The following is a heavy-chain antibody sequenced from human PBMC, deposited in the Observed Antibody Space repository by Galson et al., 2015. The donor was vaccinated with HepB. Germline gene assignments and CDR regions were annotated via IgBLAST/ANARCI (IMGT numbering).Heavy chain of an antibody. V-gene: IGHV3-33*01. Sequence: SLRLSCAPSGFTFSNYGMHWVRQAPGKGLEWVAGIWYDGRSQHYADSVKGRFTISRDNSNSMLYLQMNSLRAEDTAVYYCARDDCSSPSCLAYWGQGTLVTVSS. CDR3: ARDDCSSPSCLAY. CDR2: IWYDGRSQ. D-gene: IGHD2-2*01. CDR1: GFTFSNYG. J-gene: IGHJ4*02.